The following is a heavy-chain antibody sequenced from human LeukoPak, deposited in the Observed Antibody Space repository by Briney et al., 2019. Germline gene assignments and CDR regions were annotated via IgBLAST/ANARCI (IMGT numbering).Heavy chain of an antibody. Sequence: GASVKVSCKASGYTFTGYYMHWVRQAPGQGLEWMGRINPSGGSTSYAQKFQGRVTMTRDTSTSTVYMELSSLRSEDTAVYYCARASVVEGYYYGSGSYISSDAFDIWGQGTMVTVSS. J-gene: IGHJ3*02. CDR2: INPSGGST. D-gene: IGHD3-10*01. CDR3: ARASVVEGYYYGSGSYISSDAFDI. CDR1: GYTFTGYY. V-gene: IGHV1-46*01.